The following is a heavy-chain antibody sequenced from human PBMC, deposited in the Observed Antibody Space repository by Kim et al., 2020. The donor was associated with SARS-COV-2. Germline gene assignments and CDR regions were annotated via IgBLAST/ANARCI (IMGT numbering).Heavy chain of an antibody. J-gene: IGHJ4*02. V-gene: IGHV1-2*02. CDR2: T. CDR3: ARVRLPRGFDY. D-gene: IGHD5-12*01. Sequence: TNYAQKFQGRVTMTRDTSISKACRELSRLRSDDTAVYYCARVRLPRGFDYWGQGTLVTVSS.